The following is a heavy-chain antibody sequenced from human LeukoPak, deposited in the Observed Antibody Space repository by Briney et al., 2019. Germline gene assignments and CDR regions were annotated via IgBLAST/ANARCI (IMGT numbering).Heavy chain of an antibody. V-gene: IGHV3-74*01. Sequence: GGSLRLSCAASGFTFSSYWMHWVRQAPGKGPVWVSRINSDGSSTSYADSVKGRFTISRDNAKNTLYLQMNSLRAEDTAVYYCAREGGYSGYDPDYWGQGTLVTVSS. CDR2: INSDGSST. J-gene: IGHJ4*02. CDR3: AREGGYSGYDPDY. CDR1: GFTFSSYW. D-gene: IGHD5-12*01.